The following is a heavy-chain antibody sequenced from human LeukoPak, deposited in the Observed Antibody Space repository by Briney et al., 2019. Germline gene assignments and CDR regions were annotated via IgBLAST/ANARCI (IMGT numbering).Heavy chain of an antibody. V-gene: IGHV3-23*01. CDR2: ISGSGDST. J-gene: IGHJ4*02. D-gene: IGHD3-16*01. CDR3: AKDLGGGGGSVFDS. CDR1: GFTFSSFA. Sequence: PGGSLRLSCAPSGFTFSSFAMSWVRQAPGKGLEWVSAISGSGDSTYYADSVKGRFTISRDNSKNTLHLQMSSLRAEDTAVYYCAKDLGGGGGSVFDSWGQGTLVTVSS.